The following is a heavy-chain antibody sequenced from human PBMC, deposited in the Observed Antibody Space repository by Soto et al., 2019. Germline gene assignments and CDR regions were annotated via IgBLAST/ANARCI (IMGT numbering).Heavy chain of an antibody. Sequence: QVQLQESGPGLVKPSQTLSLTCTVSGGSISSGGYYWSWIRQHPGKGLEWIGYIYYSGSTYYNPSLKSRVTRSGDTAKNQFSLKLSSVTAADTAVYYCARGGLLMRMGWFDPWGQGTLVTVSS. CDR1: GGSISSGGYY. J-gene: IGHJ5*02. V-gene: IGHV4-31*03. CDR3: ARGGLLMRMGWFDP. CDR2: IYYSGST. D-gene: IGHD2-21*02.